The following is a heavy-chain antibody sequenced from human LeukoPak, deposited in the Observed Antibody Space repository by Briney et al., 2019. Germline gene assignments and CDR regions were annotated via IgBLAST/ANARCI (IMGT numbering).Heavy chain of an antibody. CDR1: DGSIKTNYW. Sequence: SETLSLTCTVSDGSIKTNYWWTWVHQPPGKGLEWIGETWHSGSSTNYNPSLKSRVTISVDKPKSQFSLKLTPVTAADTAVYYCARDYARYSSSWYLFYYWGQGTLVTVSS. J-gene: IGHJ4*02. CDR2: TWHSGSST. CDR3: ARDYARYSSSWYLFYY. V-gene: IGHV4-4*02. D-gene: IGHD6-13*01.